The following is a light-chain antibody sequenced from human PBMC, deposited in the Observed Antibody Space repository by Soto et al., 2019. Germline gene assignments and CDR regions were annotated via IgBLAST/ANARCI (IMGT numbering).Light chain of an antibody. CDR1: QGIRSE. CDR3: IQDYNYPLT. CDR2: TAS. J-gene: IGKJ4*01. Sequence: AIQTTQSPSSLSASVGDRVTITCRASQGIRSELGWYQQKPGKAPNLLIYTASTLQSGVPSRFSGSGSGTDFTLTISSLQPEDFATYYCIQDYNYPLTFGGGTKADIK. V-gene: IGKV1-6*01.